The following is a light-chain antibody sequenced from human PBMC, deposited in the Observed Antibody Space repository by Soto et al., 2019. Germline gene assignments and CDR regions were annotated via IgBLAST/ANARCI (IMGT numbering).Light chain of an antibody. V-gene: IGLV1-44*01. J-gene: IGLJ2*01. CDR2: SNN. Sequence: QSVLTQPPSASGTPGQRVTISCSGSSSNIGSNTVNWYQQLPRMAPKLLIYSNNQRPSGVPDRFSGSKSGTSASLAISGLQSEDEADYYCATWDDSLNAVLFGGGTKLTVL. CDR1: SSNIGSNT. CDR3: ATWDDSLNAVL.